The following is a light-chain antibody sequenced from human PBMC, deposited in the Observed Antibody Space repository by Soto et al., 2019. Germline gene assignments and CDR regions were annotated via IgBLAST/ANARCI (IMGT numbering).Light chain of an antibody. V-gene: IGKV3D-15*01. CDR3: QQRNNWPPT. CDR2: GAS. CDR1: QNISRS. Sequence: IVMNLSPVTLSVTPGERATLSCRASQNISRSLAWYQQKPGQAPRLLIYGASSRATGIPDRFSGSGSGTDFTLTISRLEPEDFAVYYCQQRNNWPPTFGQGTMVDVK. J-gene: IGKJ1*01.